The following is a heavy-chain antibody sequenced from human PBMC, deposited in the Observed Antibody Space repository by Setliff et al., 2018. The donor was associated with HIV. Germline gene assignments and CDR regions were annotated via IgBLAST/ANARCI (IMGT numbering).Heavy chain of an antibody. CDR2: IKSETDGGTT. D-gene: IGHD4-4*01. J-gene: IGHJ4*02. CDR3: TTDNYLKSEFAY. CDR1: GITFANAW. V-gene: IGHV3-15*01. Sequence: GGSLRLSCAASGITFANAWMTWVRQAPGKGLEWVAHIKSETDGGTTDVAAPVKGRFTISRDDSKNTLYLQMNSLKTEDTAVYYCTTDNYLKSEFAYWGQGTLVTVSS.